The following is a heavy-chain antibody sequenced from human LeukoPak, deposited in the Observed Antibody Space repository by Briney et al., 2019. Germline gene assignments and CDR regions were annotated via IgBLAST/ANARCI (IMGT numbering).Heavy chain of an antibody. V-gene: IGHV3-23*01. Sequence: GGSLRLSCAASGFTFSSYGMSWVRQAPGKGLEWVSAISGSGGSTHYADSVKGRFTISRDNSKNTLYLQMNSLRAEDTAVYYCAKDLRVPHYYGSGSYYLEPRMYYFVYWGQGTLVTVSS. CDR3: AKDLRVPHYYGSGSYYLEPRMYYFVY. CDR1: GFTFSSYG. CDR2: ISGSGGST. D-gene: IGHD3-10*01. J-gene: IGHJ4*02.